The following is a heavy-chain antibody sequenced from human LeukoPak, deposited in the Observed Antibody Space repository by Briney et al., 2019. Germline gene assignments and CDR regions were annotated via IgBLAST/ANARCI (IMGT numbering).Heavy chain of an antibody. J-gene: IGHJ3*02. CDR1: GYTFTSYG. Sequence: ASVKVSCKASGYTFTSYGISWVRQAPGQGLEWMGRIIPILGIANYAQKFQGRVTITADKSTSTAYMELSSLRSEDTAVYYCARVLSHPELGYENDAFDIWGQGTMVTVSS. CDR3: ARVLSHPELGYENDAFDI. V-gene: IGHV1-69*04. D-gene: IGHD5-12*01. CDR2: IIPILGIA.